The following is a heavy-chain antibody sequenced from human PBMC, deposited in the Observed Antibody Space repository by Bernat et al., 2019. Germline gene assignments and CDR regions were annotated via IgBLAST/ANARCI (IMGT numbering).Heavy chain of an antibody. CDR2: IYSGGNT. Sequence: EVQLVETGGGLIQPGGSLRLSCAASGFTVSSHYMSWVRQAPGRGLEWVSVIYSGGNTYYTDSVKGRFTISRDNSKNTVYLQMNSLRAEDTAVYYCARPYCSGGSCYSPPDYWGQGTLVTVSS. V-gene: IGHV3-53*02. CDR1: GFTVSSHY. D-gene: IGHD2-15*01. CDR3: ARPYCSGGSCYSPPDY. J-gene: IGHJ4*02.